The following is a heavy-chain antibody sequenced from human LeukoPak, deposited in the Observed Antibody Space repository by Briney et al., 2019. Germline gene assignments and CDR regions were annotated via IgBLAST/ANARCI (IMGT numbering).Heavy chain of an antibody. CDR3: AREKGYYYQDFDY. CDR2: ISSSSSYI. D-gene: IGHD3-22*01. CDR1: GFTFSSYS. J-gene: IGHJ4*02. Sequence: GGSLRLSCAASGFTFSSYSMNWVRQAPGQGLEWVSSISSSSSYIYYADSVKGRFTISRDNAKNSLYLQMNSLRAEDTAVYFCAREKGYYYQDFDYWGQGTLVTVSS. V-gene: IGHV3-21*01.